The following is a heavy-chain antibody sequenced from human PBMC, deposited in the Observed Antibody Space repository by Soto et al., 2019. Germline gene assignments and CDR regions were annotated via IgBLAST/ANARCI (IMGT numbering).Heavy chain of an antibody. J-gene: IGHJ4*02. Sequence: SETLSLTCTVSGGSISSYYWSWIRQPPGKGLEWIGYIYYSGSTNYNPSLKSRVTISVDTSKNQFSLKLSSVTAADTAVYYCARASITMVRGVIITAYYFDYWGQGTLVTVSS. CDR1: GGSISSYY. V-gene: IGHV4-59*01. D-gene: IGHD3-10*01. CDR3: ARASITMVRGVIITAYYFDY. CDR2: IYYSGST.